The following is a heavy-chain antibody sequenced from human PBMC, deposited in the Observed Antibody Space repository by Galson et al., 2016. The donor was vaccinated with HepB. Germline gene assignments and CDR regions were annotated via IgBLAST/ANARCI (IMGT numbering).Heavy chain of an antibody. CDR3: ARVMLTSGGVIIIPHDY. V-gene: IGHV1-18*04. Sequence: SVKVSCKAAGYSFTSYGISWVRQAPGQGPEWMGWISVYNGNTNYAQKVQGRVTMTTDTSTSTAYMELRSLRSDDTAVYFCARVMLTSGGVIIIPHDYWGQGTLVTVSS. CDR2: ISVYNGNT. J-gene: IGHJ4*02. CDR1: GYSFTSYG. D-gene: IGHD3-16*02.